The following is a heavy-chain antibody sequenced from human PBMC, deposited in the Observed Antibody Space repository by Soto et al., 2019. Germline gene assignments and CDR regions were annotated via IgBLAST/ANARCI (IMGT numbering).Heavy chain of an antibody. D-gene: IGHD1-7*01. CDR3: ACGTSGQDDY. CDR2: IYASGSP. Sequence: PSETLSLPCSVSGGSISSYYWSWIRQPAGKGLEWIGRIYASGSPNYNPSLTSRVTMSVDTSKNQFSLRLNSVTAADTAVYYCACGTSGQDDYWGQGTLVTVSS. V-gene: IGHV4-4*07. J-gene: IGHJ4*02. CDR1: GGSISSYY.